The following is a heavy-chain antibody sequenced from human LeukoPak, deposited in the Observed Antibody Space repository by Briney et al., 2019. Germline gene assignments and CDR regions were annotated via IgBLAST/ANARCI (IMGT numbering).Heavy chain of an antibody. D-gene: IGHD3-22*01. J-gene: IGHJ4*02. Sequence: GGSLRLSCAASGFTFSSYAMSWVRQAPGKGLEWVSGISGSGGSTYYADSVKGRFTISRDNSKNTLFPQMNSLRAEDTAVYYCAKRNRRDSSGYPAPFDYWGQGTLVTVSS. CDR3: AKRNRRDSSGYPAPFDY. CDR2: ISGSGGST. CDR1: GFTFSSYA. V-gene: IGHV3-23*01.